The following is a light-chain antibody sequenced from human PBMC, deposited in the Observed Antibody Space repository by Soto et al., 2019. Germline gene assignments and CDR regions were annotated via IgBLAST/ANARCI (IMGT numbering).Light chain of an antibody. V-gene: IGLV2-14*01. J-gene: IGLJ1*01. CDR2: DVS. CDR1: SSDVGGYNY. CDR3: CSYTSSSTPYV. Sequence: QSALTQPASVSGSPGQSITISCTGTSSDVGGYNYVSWYQQHPGKAPKLMIYDVSNRPSGVSNHFSGSKSGNTASLTISGVQAEDEAAYYFCSYTSSSTPYVFGTGTKLTVL.